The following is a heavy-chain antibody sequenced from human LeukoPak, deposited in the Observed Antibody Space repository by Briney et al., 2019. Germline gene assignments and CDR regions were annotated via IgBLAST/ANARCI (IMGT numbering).Heavy chain of an antibody. V-gene: IGHV3-15*01. D-gene: IGHD1-14*01. CDR2: IKSKTNGETR. Sequence: GGSLRLSCAASGFTLSNAWMNWVRQAPGKGLEWVGLIKSKTNGETRDYAAPVKGRFTISRDDSDNTLYLQMNSLKNEDTAVSYCVTEGNRGFPEWGQGTLITSAS. J-gene: IGHJ4*03. CDR1: GFTLSNAW. CDR3: VTEGNRGFPE.